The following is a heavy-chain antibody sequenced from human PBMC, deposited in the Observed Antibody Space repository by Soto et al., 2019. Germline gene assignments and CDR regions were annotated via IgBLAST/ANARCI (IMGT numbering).Heavy chain of an antibody. Sequence: GGSLRLSCAASGFSFTTYAMHWVNQAPGKGLQYVAAISTDGGGTYYTESVKGRFIISRDNSKSTLYLQMGSLRVEDMAVYYCARYGSGSAYDHWGQGTLVTVSS. CDR1: GFSFTTYA. J-gene: IGHJ4*02. D-gene: IGHD3-10*01. V-gene: IGHV3-64*02. CDR2: ISTDGGGT. CDR3: ARYGSGSAYDH.